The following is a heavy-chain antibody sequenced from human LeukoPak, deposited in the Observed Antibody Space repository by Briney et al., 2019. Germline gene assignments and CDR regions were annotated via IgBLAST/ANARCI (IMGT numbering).Heavy chain of an antibody. Sequence: ASVKVSCKASGYTFTSYDINWVRRATGQGLEWMGWMNPNSGNTGYAQKFQGRVTITRNTSISTAYMELSSLRSEDTAVYYCARGLVVPAARAMDVWGKGTTVTVSS. V-gene: IGHV1-8*03. J-gene: IGHJ6*04. CDR2: MNPNSGNT. D-gene: IGHD2-2*01. CDR3: ARGLVVPAARAMDV. CDR1: GYTFTSYD.